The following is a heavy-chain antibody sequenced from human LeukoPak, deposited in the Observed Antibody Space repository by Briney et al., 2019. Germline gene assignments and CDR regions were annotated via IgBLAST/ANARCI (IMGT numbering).Heavy chain of an antibody. V-gene: IGHV3-7*01. CDR2: IKQDGSEK. CDR3: ARTYDYYYYMDV. CDR1: GFTFSSYA. Sequence: GGSLRLSCAASGFTFSSYAISWVRQAPGKGLEWVANIKQDGSEKYYVDSVKGRFTISRDNAKNSLYLQMNSLRAEDTAVYYCARTYDYYYYMDVWGKGTTVTISS. J-gene: IGHJ6*03.